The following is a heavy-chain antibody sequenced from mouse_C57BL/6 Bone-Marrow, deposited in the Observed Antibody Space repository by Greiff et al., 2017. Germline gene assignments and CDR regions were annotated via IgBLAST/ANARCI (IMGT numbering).Heavy chain of an antibody. Sequence: VQLQQPGAELVMPGASVKLSCKASGYTFTSYWMHWVKQGPGQGLEWIGEIDPSDSFTTYNQKFKGKSTLTVDKSSSTAYMQLSSLTSEDSAVYYCARRDWDGDYWGQGTTLTVSS. V-gene: IGHV1-69*01. CDR2: IDPSDSFT. CDR3: ARRDWDGDY. CDR1: GYTFTSYW. J-gene: IGHJ2*01. D-gene: IGHD4-1*01.